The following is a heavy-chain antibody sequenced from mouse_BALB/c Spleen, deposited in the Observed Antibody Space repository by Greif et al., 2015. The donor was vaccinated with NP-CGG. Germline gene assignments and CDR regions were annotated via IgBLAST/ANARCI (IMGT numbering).Heavy chain of an antibody. CDR1: GFTFSDYY. CDR2: ISDGGSYT. D-gene: IGHD2-1*01. Sequence: EVKLMESGGGLVKPGGSLKLSCAASGFTFSDYYMYWVRQTPEKRLEWVATISDGGSYTYYPDSVKGRLTISRDNAKNNLYLQMSSLKSEDTAMYYCAREDGNSSAMDYWGQGTSVTVSS. V-gene: IGHV5-4*02. CDR3: AREDGNSSAMDY. J-gene: IGHJ4*01.